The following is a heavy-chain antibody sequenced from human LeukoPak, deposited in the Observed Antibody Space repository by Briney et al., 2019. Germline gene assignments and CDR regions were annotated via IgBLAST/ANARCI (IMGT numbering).Heavy chain of an antibody. J-gene: IGHJ4*02. V-gene: IGHV4-39*07. CDR3: ATSVVVPALLDY. CDR1: GGSISSSSYY. CDR2: IYYSGST. D-gene: IGHD2-2*01. Sequence: SETLSLTCTVSGGSISSSSYYWGWIRQPPGKGLEWIGSIYYSGSTYYNPSLKSRVTISVDTSKNQFSLKLSSVTAADTAVYYCATSVVVPALLDYWGQGTLVTVSS.